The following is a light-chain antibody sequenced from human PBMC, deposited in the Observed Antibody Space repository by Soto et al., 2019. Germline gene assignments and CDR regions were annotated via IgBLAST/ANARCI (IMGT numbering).Light chain of an antibody. V-gene: IGKV3-15*01. CDR1: ESVSNN. CDR3: QQYSIWRT. CDR2: GAS. Sequence: EIVMTQSPATLSLSPGERATLSCRASESVSNNLAWYQQKAGQAPRLLIYGASTRATGIPARFSGSGSGTEFTLAISSLQSEYCAVYYCQQYSIWRTFGQGTKVEIK. J-gene: IGKJ1*01.